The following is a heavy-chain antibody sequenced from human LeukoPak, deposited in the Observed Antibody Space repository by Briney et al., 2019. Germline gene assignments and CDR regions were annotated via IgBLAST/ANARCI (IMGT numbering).Heavy chain of an antibody. CDR1: GYTFTSYD. V-gene: IGHV1-8*03. CDR2: MNPNSGNT. D-gene: IGHD4-11*01. CDR3: ARGDDDYSDYEFDY. Sequence: ASVKVSCKASGYTFTSYDINWVRQATGQGLEWMGWMNPNSGNTGYAQKFQGRITITRNTSISTAYMELSSLRSEDTAVYYCARGDDDYSDYEFDYWGQGTLVTVSS. J-gene: IGHJ4*02.